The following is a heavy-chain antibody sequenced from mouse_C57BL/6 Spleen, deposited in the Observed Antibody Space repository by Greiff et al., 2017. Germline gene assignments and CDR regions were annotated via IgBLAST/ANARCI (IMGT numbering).Heavy chain of an antibody. J-gene: IGHJ2*01. V-gene: IGHV1-55*01. Sequence: QVQLQQPGAELVKPGASVKMSCKASGYTFTSYWITWVKQRPGQGLEWIGDIYPGSGSTNYNEKFKSKATLTVDTSSSTAYMQLSSLTSEDSAVYYCARKLRQGDYFDYWGQGTTLTVSS. CDR1: GYTFTSYW. CDR3: ARKLRQGDYFDY. CDR2: IYPGSGST. D-gene: IGHD2-4*01.